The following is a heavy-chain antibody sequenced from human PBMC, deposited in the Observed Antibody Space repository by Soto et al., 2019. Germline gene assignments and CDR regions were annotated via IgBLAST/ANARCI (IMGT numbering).Heavy chain of an antibody. D-gene: IGHD5-12*01. J-gene: IGHJ6*03. V-gene: IGHV1-69*13. CDR2: IIPIFGTA. Sequence: ASVKVSCKASGGTFSSYAISWVRQAPGQGLEWMGGIIPIFGTANYAQKFQGRVTITADESTSTAYMELSSLRSEDTAVYYCAREGEWLRPRSYYMDVWGKGPTVTVSS. CDR1: GGTFSSYA. CDR3: AREGEWLRPRSYYMDV.